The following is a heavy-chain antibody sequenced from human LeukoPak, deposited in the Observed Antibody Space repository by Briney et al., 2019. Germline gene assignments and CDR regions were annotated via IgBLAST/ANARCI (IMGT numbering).Heavy chain of an antibody. V-gene: IGHV1-69*05. D-gene: IGHD5-12*01. CDR3: ARGGYSGYD. CDR1: GGTFSSYG. CDR2: IIPLFGTP. J-gene: IGHJ4*02. Sequence: SVKVSCKVSGGTFSSYGIIWLRQAPGQGLEWMGGIIPLFGTPTYAQKFRGRVAITTDESTRTAYMDLSSLRSEDTAVYYCARGGYSGYDWGQGTRVTVSS.